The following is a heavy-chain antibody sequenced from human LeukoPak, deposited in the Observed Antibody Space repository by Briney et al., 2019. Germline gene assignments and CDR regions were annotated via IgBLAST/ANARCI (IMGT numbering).Heavy chain of an antibody. Sequence: GGSLRLSCVASGFSFSTSFMGWVRQAPGKGLEWVSAISGGGETTYYADSVKGRFTISRDNSESTLYLRMDSLGADDTAVYYCAKVREAWDYWGQGTQVTVSS. CDR3: AKVREAWDY. V-gene: IGHV3-23*01. D-gene: IGHD5-24*01. J-gene: IGHJ4*02. CDR2: ISGGGETT. CDR1: GFSFSTSF.